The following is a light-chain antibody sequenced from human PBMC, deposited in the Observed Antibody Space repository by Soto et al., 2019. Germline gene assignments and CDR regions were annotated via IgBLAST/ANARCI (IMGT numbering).Light chain of an antibody. CDR2: TNS. CDR1: SSNIGAGYD. Sequence: QSVLTQPPSVSGAPGQGVTISCAGTSSNIGAGYDVHWYQQVPGTAPKLLIYTNSNRPSGVPDRFSGSKSGTSASLAITGRQAADEADDYCQSYDSSLSALVFGGGTKLTVL. CDR3: QSYDSSLSALV. J-gene: IGLJ3*02. V-gene: IGLV1-40*01.